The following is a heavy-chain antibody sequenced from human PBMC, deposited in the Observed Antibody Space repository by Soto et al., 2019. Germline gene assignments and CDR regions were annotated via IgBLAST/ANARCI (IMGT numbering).Heavy chain of an antibody. J-gene: IGHJ4*02. CDR1: GFTFSSYA. Sequence: EVPLLESGGGLVQPGGSLRLSCAASGFTFSSYAMSWVRQAPGKGLEWVSVISGSGDSTYYADSVKGRFTISRDNSKNTLYLQMNSLRVEDTAVYYCAKRAWGYFYFDYWGQGTLVTVSS. D-gene: IGHD1-26*01. CDR3: AKRAWGYFYFDY. V-gene: IGHV3-23*01. CDR2: ISGSGDST.